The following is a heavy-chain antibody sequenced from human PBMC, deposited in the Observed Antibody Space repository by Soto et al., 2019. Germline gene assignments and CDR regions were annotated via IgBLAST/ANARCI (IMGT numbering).Heavy chain of an antibody. J-gene: IGHJ3*01. D-gene: IGHD3-22*01. CDR2: ISAYNGNT. Sequence: ASVKVSCKASGYTFTSYGISWVRQAPGQGLEWMGWISAYNGNTNYAQKLQGRVTMTTDTSTSTAYMELRSLRSDDTAVYYCARDLFTMIVVVTPDAFDFWGQGTTVTVSS. CDR1: GYTFTSYG. CDR3: ARDLFTMIVVVTPDAFDF. V-gene: IGHV1-18*01.